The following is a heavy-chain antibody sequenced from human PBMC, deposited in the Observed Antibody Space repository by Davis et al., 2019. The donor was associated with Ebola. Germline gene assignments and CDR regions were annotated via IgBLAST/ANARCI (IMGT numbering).Heavy chain of an antibody. V-gene: IGHV1-69*06. CDR1: GGTFSSYA. Sequence: SVKVSCRASGGTFSSYAISWVRQAPGQGLEWMGGIIPIFGTANYAQKFQGRVTITADKSTSTAYMELSSLRSEDTAVYYCARGLGYCSGGSCYSGSFDYWGQGTLVTVSS. J-gene: IGHJ4*02. CDR2: IIPIFGTA. CDR3: ARGLGYCSGGSCYSGSFDY. D-gene: IGHD2-15*01.